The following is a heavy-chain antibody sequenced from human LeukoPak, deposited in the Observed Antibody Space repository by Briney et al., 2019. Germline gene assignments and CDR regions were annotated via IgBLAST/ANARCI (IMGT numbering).Heavy chain of an antibody. CDR1: GCTFSSYA. CDR3: ARHPLDTSGYLIDY. CDR2: IIPIFGTA. V-gene: IGHV1-69*06. J-gene: IGHJ4*02. D-gene: IGHD3-22*01. Sequence: ASVKVSCQASGCTFSSYAISWVRQAPGQGLEWMGGIIPIFGTANYAQKFQGRVTITADNSTSTAYMELSSLRSEDTAVYYCARHPLDTSGYLIDYWGQGTLVTVSS.